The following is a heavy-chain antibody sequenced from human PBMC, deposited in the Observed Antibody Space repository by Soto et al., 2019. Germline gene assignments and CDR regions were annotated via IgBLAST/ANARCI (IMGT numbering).Heavy chain of an antibody. Sequence: SETLCLRCSVAGGSSGSGGDYWSWIRQPPGKGLEWIGYIYYSGSTYYNPSLKSRVTISVDTSKNQFSLKLSSVTAADTAVYYCARDRRDYYDSSGYFYSFNWFDPWGQGTLVTVSS. CDR3: ARDRRDYYDSSGYFYSFNWFDP. D-gene: IGHD3-22*01. V-gene: IGHV4-30-4*01. CDR2: IYYSGST. J-gene: IGHJ5*02. CDR1: GGSSGSGGDY.